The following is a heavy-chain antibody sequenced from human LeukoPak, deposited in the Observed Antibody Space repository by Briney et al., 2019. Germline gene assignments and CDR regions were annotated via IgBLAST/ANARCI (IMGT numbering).Heavy chain of an antibody. V-gene: IGHV3-48*04. J-gene: IGHJ1*01. CDR3: ATYSSLNRREFQY. Sequence: PGGSLRLSCVVSGFTLSTASMNWVRQAPGKGLEWISHIDKGGNTIYYAASVKGRFTISRDSAKNSLYLQMNSLRAEDTAVYYCATYSSLNRREFQYWGQGALLTVSS. CDR1: GFTLSTAS. CDR2: IDKGGNTI. D-gene: IGHD3-22*01.